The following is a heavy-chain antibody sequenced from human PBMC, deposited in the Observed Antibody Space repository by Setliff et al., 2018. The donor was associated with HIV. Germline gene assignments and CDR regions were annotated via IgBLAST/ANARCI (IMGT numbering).Heavy chain of an antibody. D-gene: IGHD2-8*01. CDR2: ISEDGSET. CDR3: ARARYCANGVCYTNYYYAMDV. V-gene: IGHV3-7*02. Sequence: GSLRLSCTASGFTFSDFWMTWARQAPGRELQWVADISEDGSETHYMDSVKGRYTISRDNAKNSFDLHMNSLRAEDTAVYYCARARYCANGVCYTNYYYAMDVWGQGTTVTVSS. J-gene: IGHJ6*02. CDR1: GFTFSDFW.